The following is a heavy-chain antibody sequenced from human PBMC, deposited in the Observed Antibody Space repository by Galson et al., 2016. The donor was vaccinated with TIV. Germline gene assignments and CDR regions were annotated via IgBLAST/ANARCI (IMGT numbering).Heavy chain of an antibody. D-gene: IGHD3-10*01. CDR2: IYQSGST. CDR3: ARHSLWFGELGGFDY. Sequence: SETLSLTCAVSGYSITSGYYWGWIRQSPGKGLEWIGSIYQSGSTYYNPSLKSRVTISIDTSKNQFSLKLTSVTAAATAVYYCARHSLWFGELGGFDYWGQGTLVTVSS. V-gene: IGHV4-38-2*01. J-gene: IGHJ4*02. CDR1: GYSITSGYY.